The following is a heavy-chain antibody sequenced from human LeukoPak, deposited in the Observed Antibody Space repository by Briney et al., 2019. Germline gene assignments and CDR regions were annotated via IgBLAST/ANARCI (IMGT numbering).Heavy chain of an antibody. V-gene: IGHV4-4*02. CDR2: IYHSGST. Sequence: SGILSLTCAVSGGSISSSNWWSWVRQPPGKGLEWIGEIYHSGSTNYNPSLKSRVTISVDKSKNQFSLKLSSVTAADTAVYYCARVSQWLAYSFDYWGQGTLVTVSS. J-gene: IGHJ4*02. D-gene: IGHD6-19*01. CDR1: GGSISSSNW. CDR3: ARVSQWLAYSFDY.